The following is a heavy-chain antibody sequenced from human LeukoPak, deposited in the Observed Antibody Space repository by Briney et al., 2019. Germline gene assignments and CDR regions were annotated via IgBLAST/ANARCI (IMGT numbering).Heavy chain of an antibody. V-gene: IGHV3-23*01. Sequence: GGSLRLSCAASGFTFSSYAMSWVRQAPGKGLEWVSTISGSGGSTYYADSVKGWFTICRDNSKNTLYLQMNSLRAEDTAVYYCAKEEYSSSERPFDYWGQGTLVTVSS. CDR2: ISGSGGST. CDR3: AKEEYSSSERPFDY. J-gene: IGHJ4*02. D-gene: IGHD6-6*01. CDR1: GFTFSSYA.